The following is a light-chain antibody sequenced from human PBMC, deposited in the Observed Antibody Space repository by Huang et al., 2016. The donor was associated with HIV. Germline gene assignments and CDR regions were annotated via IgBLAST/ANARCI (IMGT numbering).Light chain of an antibody. J-gene: IGKJ3*01. CDR3: QQRTNWPPGFT. CDR1: QSVGGY. Sequence: EIVLTQSPATLSLSPGERATLSCRASQSVGGYLAWYQQKPGQAPRLRIEDAANRATGSPARFSGSGSGTDFTLTISSLEPEDFAVYYCQQRTNWPPGFTFGPGTKVDIK. V-gene: IGKV3-11*01. CDR2: DAA.